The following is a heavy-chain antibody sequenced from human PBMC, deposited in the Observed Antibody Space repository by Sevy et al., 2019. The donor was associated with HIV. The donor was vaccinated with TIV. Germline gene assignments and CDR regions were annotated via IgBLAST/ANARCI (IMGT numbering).Heavy chain of an antibody. CDR2: ISYEGSNK. D-gene: IGHD3-3*01. CDR1: GFTFSSYG. V-gene: IGHV3-30*18. CDR3: AKDGGGLRFLECLFDY. Sequence: GGSLRLSCAASGFTFSSYGMHWVRQAPGKGLEWVAVISYEGSNKYCADSVKGRFTISRDNSKNTLYLQMNSLRAEDTAVYYCAKDGGGLRFLECLFDYWGQGTLVTVSS. J-gene: IGHJ4*02.